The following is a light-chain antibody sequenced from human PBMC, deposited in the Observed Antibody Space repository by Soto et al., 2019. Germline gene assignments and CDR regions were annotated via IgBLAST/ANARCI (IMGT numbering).Light chain of an antibody. CDR1: QSVSSN. Sequence: EIVMTQSPATLSVSAGERATLSCRASQSVSSNLAWYQQKPGQAPRLLIYGASSRATGIPDRFSGSGSGTDFTLTISRLEPEDFAVYYCQQHGSSPQTFGQGTKVDIK. CDR3: QQHGSSPQT. CDR2: GAS. V-gene: IGKV3-20*01. J-gene: IGKJ1*01.